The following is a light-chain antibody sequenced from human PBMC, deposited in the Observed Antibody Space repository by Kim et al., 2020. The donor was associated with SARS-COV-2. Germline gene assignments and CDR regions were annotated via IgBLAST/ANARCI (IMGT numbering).Light chain of an antibody. Sequence: CPGERGTPSCRASQRVSSTSLAWYQQNPGQAPRRLIYGTSNRATGIPDRFSGSGSGTDFTLTINRMEPEDVAVYYCQQYGTSPLTFGGGTKVDIK. CDR3: QQYGTSPLT. CDR1: QRVSSTS. V-gene: IGKV3-20*01. J-gene: IGKJ4*01. CDR2: GTS.